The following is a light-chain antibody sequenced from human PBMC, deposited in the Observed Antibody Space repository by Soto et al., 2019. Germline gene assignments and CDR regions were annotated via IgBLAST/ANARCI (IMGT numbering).Light chain of an antibody. V-gene: IGKV3-11*01. Sequence: VLTRSPATLSLSPWGRATLSCRASENVRTFVDWYQQKPGQAPRLLIYGASNRATDIPARFSGSGSGTDFTLTISNLEPEDFAVYYCQQHSHWPPWTFGQGTKVDIK. CDR3: QQHSHWPPWT. CDR2: GAS. J-gene: IGKJ1*01. CDR1: ENVRTF.